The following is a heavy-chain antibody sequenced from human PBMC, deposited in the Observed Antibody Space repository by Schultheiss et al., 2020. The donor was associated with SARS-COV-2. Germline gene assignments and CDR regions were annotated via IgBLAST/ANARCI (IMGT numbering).Heavy chain of an antibody. J-gene: IGHJ4*02. CDR3: AGIAVAGTNDY. D-gene: IGHD6-19*01. V-gene: IGHV4-31*03. Sequence: SETLSLTCTVSGGSISSGGYYWSWIRQHPGKGLEWIGYIYYSGSTYYNPSLKSRVTISVDTSKNQFSLKLSSVTAADTAVYYCAGIAVAGTNDYWGQGTLVTVSS. CDR2: IYYSGST. CDR1: GGSISSGGYY.